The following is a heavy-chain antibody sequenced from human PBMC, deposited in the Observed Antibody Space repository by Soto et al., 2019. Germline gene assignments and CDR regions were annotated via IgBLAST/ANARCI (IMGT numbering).Heavy chain of an antibody. Sequence: PGGSLRLDCGASGVTISSCAMSWVRQAPGKGLEWVSAISGSGGSTYYADSVKGRFTISRDNSKNTLYLQMNSLRAEDTAVYYCAKAGSPRMWDIVVVVAATHLGWFDLWGQGTPVTGSS. J-gene: IGHJ5*02. D-gene: IGHD2-15*01. CDR1: GVTISSCA. CDR2: ISGSGGST. V-gene: IGHV3-23*01. CDR3: AKAGSPRMWDIVVVVAATHLGWFDL.